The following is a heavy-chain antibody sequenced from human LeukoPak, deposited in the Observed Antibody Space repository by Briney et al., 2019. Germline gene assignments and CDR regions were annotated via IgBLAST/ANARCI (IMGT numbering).Heavy chain of an antibody. V-gene: IGHV1-24*01. D-gene: IGHD5-12*01. CDR3: ATAHIVATILNWFDP. CDR2: FDPEDGET. J-gene: IGHJ5*02. Sequence: ASVKVSCKVPGYTLTELSMHWVRQAPGKGREWMGGFDPEDGETIYAQKFQGRVTMTEDTSTDTAYMELSSLRSEDTAVYYCATAHIVATILNWFDPWGQGTLVTVSS. CDR1: GYTLTELS.